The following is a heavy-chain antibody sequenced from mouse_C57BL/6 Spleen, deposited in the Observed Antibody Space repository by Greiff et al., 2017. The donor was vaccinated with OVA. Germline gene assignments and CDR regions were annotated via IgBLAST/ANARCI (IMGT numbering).Heavy chain of an antibody. CDR3: ARQLRYGSYAMDY. CDR2: IDPSDSYT. J-gene: IGHJ4*01. Sequence: VQLQQPGAELVMPGASVKLSCKASGYTFTSYWMHWVKQRPGQGLEWIGEIDPSDSYTNYNQKFKGKSTLTVDKSSSTAYMQLSSLTSEDSAVYYCARQLRYGSYAMDYWGQGTSVTVSS. CDR1: GYTFTSYW. V-gene: IGHV1-69*01. D-gene: IGHD3-2*02.